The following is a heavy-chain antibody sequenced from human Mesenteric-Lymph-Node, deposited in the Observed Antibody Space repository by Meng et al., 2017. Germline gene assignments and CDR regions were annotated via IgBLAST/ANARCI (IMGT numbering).Heavy chain of an antibody. V-gene: IGHV3-33*01. Sequence: GESLKISCAASGFTLSTFGMHWVRQAPGKGLEWVAVIWSDGTKSYADSVRGRFTISRDNSKNTLYLQMNSLRAEDTAVYYCASYNASGGYHKWGQRTLVTVSS. CDR3: ASYNASGGYHK. CDR1: GFTLSTFG. CDR2: IWSDGTK. D-gene: IGHD3-10*01. J-gene: IGHJ4*02.